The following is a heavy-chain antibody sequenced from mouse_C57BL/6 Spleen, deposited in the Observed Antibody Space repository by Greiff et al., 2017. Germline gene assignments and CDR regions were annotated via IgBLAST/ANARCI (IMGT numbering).Heavy chain of an antibody. J-gene: IGHJ3*01. D-gene: IGHD4-1*01. Sequence: EVQRVESGGGLVKPGGSLKLSCAASGFTFSSYAMSWVRQPPEKRLEWVATISAGGSYTYYPDNVKGRFTISRDNAKNHLYLQMSHLKSEDTAMYYCDRDRELAPFAYWGQGTLVTVSA. V-gene: IGHV5-4*01. CDR1: GFTFSSYA. CDR3: DRDRELAPFAY. CDR2: ISAGGSYT.